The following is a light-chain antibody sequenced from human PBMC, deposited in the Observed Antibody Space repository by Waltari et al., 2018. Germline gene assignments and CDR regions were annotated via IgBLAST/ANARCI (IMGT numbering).Light chain of an antibody. CDR3: SSYTSSNTVV. CDR2: DVS. J-gene: IGLJ2*01. Sequence: HSALTQPASASGSPGQSITIPCSGSSSDVGGYNYVSWYLQYPGQAPKLIIYDVSQRPSEISDRFSGSKSGSTASLTISGLQAEDEADYYCSSYTSSNTVVFGGGTKVTVL. V-gene: IGLV2-14*03. CDR1: SSDVGGYNY.